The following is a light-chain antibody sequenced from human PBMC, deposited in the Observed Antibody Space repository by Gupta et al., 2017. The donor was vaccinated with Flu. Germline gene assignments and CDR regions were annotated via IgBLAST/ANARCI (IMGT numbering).Light chain of an antibody. V-gene: IGKV4-1*01. J-gene: IGKJ2*01. CDR3: QQSYSIPYT. CDR1: QSCLHSTNYKNY. CDR2: WAS. Sequence: NCKSSQSCLHSTNYKNYLAWYQQKPGQPPKLLIYWASTRESGVPDRFSGSGSGTDFTLTISSLQAEDVAVYYCQQSYSIPYTFGQGTKLEIK.